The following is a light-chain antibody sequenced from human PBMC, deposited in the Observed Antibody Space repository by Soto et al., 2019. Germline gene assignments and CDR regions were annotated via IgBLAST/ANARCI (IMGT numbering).Light chain of an antibody. J-gene: IGLJ1*01. V-gene: IGLV2-14*01. CDR2: EVN. Sequence: QSDLAHPAPLSGSPGQSIIISCTGTSSDIGAYDYVSWFQQHPGKAPLLMISEVNYRPSGVSNRFAGAKSGNTADLTIFGLQVEGVAEYFCVAFRTTSTHVFGAGTQGTV. CDR1: SSDIGAYDY. CDR3: VAFRTTSTHV.